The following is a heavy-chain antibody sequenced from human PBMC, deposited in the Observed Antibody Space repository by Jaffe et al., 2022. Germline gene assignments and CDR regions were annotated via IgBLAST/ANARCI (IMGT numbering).Heavy chain of an antibody. V-gene: IGHV3-48*03. CDR2: ISSSGSTI. CDR1: GFTFSSYE. Sequence: EVQLVESGGGLVQPGGSLRLSCAASGFTFSSYEMNWVRQAPGKGLEWVSYISSSGSTIYYADSVKGRFTISRDNAKNSLYLQMNSLRAEDTAVYYCARDLESGSYHPFDPWGQGTLVTVSS. D-gene: IGHD1-26*01. CDR3: ARDLESGSYHPFDP. J-gene: IGHJ5*02.